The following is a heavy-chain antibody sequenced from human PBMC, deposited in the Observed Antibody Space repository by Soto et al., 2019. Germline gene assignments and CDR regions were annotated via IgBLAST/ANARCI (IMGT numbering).Heavy chain of an antibody. Sequence: ASVKVSCKASGYTFTSYYLHWVRQAPGQGLEWMGMITPSDGSRTYAQEFQGRVTMTRDTSTSTVYMDMSSLRSEDTAVYYCAIEAIFCGGDRYLDYWGQGTLVTVSS. V-gene: IGHV1-46*01. CDR3: AIEAIFCGGDRYLDY. CDR2: ITPSDGSR. CDR1: GYTFTSYY. J-gene: IGHJ4*02. D-gene: IGHD2-21*02.